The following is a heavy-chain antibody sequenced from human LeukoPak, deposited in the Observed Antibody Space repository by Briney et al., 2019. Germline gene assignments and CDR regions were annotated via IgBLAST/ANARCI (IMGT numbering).Heavy chain of an antibody. CDR1: GYSISSGYY. D-gene: IGHD2-21*02. J-gene: IGHJ4*02. CDR3: AREVVTALPFDY. CDR2: IYHSGST. Sequence: SETLSLTCTVSGYSISSGYYWCWIRQPPGKWLEWIGSIYHSGSTYYNPSLKSRITISVDTSKHKLSLKLSSVTAADTAVYYCAREVVTALPFDYWGQGTLVTVSS. V-gene: IGHV4-38-2*02.